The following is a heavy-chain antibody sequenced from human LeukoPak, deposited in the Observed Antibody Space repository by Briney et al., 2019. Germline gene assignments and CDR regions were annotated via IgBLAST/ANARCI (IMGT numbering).Heavy chain of an antibody. Sequence: GRSLRLSCAASGFTFSSYAMHWVRQAPGKGLEWVAVISYDGSNKYYADSVKGRFTISRDNSKYTVDLQMYSLRAEDTAVYYCAKEPNSYSSGWYFQHWGQGTLVTVSS. CDR2: ISYDGSNK. D-gene: IGHD6-25*01. V-gene: IGHV3-30*04. CDR1: GFTFSSYA. CDR3: AKEPNSYSSGWYFQH. J-gene: IGHJ1*01.